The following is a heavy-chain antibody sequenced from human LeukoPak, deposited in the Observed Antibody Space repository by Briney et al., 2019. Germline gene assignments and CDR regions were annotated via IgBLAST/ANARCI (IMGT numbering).Heavy chain of an antibody. CDR3: ARAGYSSYYYYYYMDV. Sequence: SETLSLTCAVYGGSFSGYYWSWIRQPPGKGLEWIGEINHSGSTNYNPSLKSRVTISVDTSKNQFSLKLSSVTAADTAVYYCARAGYSSYYYYYYMDVWGKGTTVTVSS. D-gene: IGHD6-13*01. CDR2: INHSGST. J-gene: IGHJ6*03. CDR1: GGSFSGYY. V-gene: IGHV4-34*01.